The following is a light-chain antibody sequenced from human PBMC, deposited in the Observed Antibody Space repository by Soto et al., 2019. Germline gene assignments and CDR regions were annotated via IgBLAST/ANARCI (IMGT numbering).Light chain of an antibody. J-gene: IGKJ4*01. CDR2: GES. V-gene: IGKV3-20*01. Sequence: EIVLTQSPGTLSLSPGERATLSCRASQSVSSSYLAWYQQKTGQAPRILIYGESSRATGIPDRFSGSGSGTDFTLTISRLEPEDFAVYYCQKYGSSPLTCGGGTKVDIK. CDR3: QKYGSSPLT. CDR1: QSVSSSY.